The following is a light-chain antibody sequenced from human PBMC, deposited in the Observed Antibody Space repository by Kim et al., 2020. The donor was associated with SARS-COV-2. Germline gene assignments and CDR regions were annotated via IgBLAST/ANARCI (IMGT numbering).Light chain of an antibody. CDR3: QQYNSYSGT. CDR1: QSITSW. V-gene: IGKV1-5*03. J-gene: IGKJ1*01. Sequence: DIQMTQSPSTLSASVGDTVTIICRASQSITSWLAWYQQKPGKAPNLLIYKTSTLESGVPSRFSGSGSGTEFTLTISSLQPDDFATYYCQQYNSYSGTFGQGTKVDIK. CDR2: KTS.